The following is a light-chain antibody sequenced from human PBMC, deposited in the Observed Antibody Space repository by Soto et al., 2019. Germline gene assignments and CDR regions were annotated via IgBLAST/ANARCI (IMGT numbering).Light chain of an antibody. Sequence: QSAPTQPASVSGSPGQSITISCTGTSSDVGDYNYVSWYQHYPGKAPKLMIYEVSNRPSGVSNRFSASKSGNTASLTISGLQAEDEADYYCTSYRSGSPLVVFGGGTKLTVL. CDR2: EVS. CDR1: SSDVGDYNY. J-gene: IGLJ2*01. CDR3: TSYRSGSPLVV. V-gene: IGLV2-14*01.